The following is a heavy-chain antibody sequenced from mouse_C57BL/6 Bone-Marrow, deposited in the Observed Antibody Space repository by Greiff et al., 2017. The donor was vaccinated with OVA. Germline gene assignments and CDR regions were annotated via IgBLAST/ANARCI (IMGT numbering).Heavy chain of an antibody. D-gene: IGHD1-1*01. CDR1: GYTFTSYW. CDR2: IYPGSGST. J-gene: IGHJ4*01. CDR3: ARPLYDYYAMDY. Sequence: QVQLQQPGAELVKPGTSVKMSCKASGYTFTSYWITWVKQRPGQGLEWIGDIYPGSGSTNYNEKFKSKATLTVDTSSSTAYMQLSSLTSEDSAVYYCARPLYDYYAMDYWGQGTSVTVSS. V-gene: IGHV1-55*01.